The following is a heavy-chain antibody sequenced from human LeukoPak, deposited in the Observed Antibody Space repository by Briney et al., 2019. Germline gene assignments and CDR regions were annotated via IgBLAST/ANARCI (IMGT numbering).Heavy chain of an antibody. CDR1: GGTFSSYA. V-gene: IGHV1-69*04. Sequence: ASVKVSCKASGGTFSSYAISWVRQAPGQGLEWMGRIIPILGIANYAQKFQGRVTTTADKSTSTAYMELSSLRSEDTAVYYCARDHRSRLNYSSEYYWGQGTLVTVSS. CDR3: ARDHRSRLNYSSEYY. D-gene: IGHD3-22*01. J-gene: IGHJ4*02. CDR2: IIPILGIA.